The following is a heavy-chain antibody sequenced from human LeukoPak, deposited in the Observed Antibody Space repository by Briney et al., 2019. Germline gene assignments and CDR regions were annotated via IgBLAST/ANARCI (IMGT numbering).Heavy chain of an antibody. D-gene: IGHD6-13*01. CDR1: GASISSYY. J-gene: IGHJ4*02. CDR2: IYYSGST. Sequence: SETLSLTCSVSGASISSYYWGWIRQPPGKGLEWIGSIYYSGSTYYNPSLKSRVTISVDTSKNQFSLKLSSVTAADTAVYYCASSSWYHKFDYWGQGTLVTVSS. V-gene: IGHV4-39*07. CDR3: ASSSWYHKFDY.